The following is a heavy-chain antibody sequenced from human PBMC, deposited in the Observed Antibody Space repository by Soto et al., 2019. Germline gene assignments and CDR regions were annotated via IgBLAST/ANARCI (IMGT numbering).Heavy chain of an antibody. J-gene: IGHJ4*02. CDR3: ASVAHGMLPFDY. D-gene: IGHD2-21*01. V-gene: IGHV3-74*01. CDR1: GFTFSTYW. Sequence: EVQMVESGGGLLQPGGSLRLSCAASGFTFSTYWMHWVRQPPGKGLVWVSRINTDGSITSYADSVKGRFTISRDNATNTLYLQTNSPRAEDTAVFYCASVAHGMLPFDYWGQGTLVTVSS. CDR2: INTDGSIT.